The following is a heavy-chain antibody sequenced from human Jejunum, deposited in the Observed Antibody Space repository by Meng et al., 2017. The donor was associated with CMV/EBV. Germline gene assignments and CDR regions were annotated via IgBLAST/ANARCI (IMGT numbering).Heavy chain of an antibody. V-gene: IGHV3-74*01. CDR3: VRGMGGSSTWFDAFEM. Sequence: TLSSHRMHWVRQAPGKGLVWVARIENDGSTTNYAVAVRGRFTISRDNSKNTLHLQMNGLRAEDTAVYYCVRGMGGSSTWFDAFEMWGQGTVVTVSS. CDR1: TLSSHR. D-gene: IGHD2-2*01. J-gene: IGHJ3*02. CDR2: IENDGSTT.